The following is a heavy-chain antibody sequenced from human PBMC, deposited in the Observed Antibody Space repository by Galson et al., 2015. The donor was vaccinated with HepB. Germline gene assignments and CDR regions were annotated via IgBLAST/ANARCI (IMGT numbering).Heavy chain of an antibody. V-gene: IGHV3-74*01. J-gene: IGHJ5*02. Sequence: SLRLSCAGSGFIFSSYWMHWVRQAPGKGLVWVSRINSDGSDTGYADSVKGRFTMSRDNARKTVYLQMNSLRAEDTAVYYCVRAYCSTSSCRYSWFDPWGQGTLVTVSS. D-gene: IGHD2-2*01. CDR1: GFIFSSYW. CDR3: VRAYCSTSSCRYSWFDP. CDR2: INSDGSDT.